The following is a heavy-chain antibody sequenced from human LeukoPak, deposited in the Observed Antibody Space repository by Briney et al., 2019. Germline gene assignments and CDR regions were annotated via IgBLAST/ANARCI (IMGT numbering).Heavy chain of an antibody. J-gene: IGHJ5*02. Sequence: SETLSLTCAVYGGPFSVYYWSGMREPPGKGLEGIGEINHSGSTNYNPSLKRRVTISVDTSKNQFSLKLSAVTAADTAVYYCARGRYKWNDGAYYWFDPWGQGTLVSVSS. CDR2: INHSGST. CDR3: ARGRYKWNDGAYYWFDP. V-gene: IGHV4-34*01. CDR1: GGPFSVYY. D-gene: IGHD1-20*01.